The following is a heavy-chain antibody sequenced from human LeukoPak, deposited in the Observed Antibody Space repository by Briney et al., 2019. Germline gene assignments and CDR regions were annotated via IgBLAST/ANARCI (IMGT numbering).Heavy chain of an antibody. CDR2: IIPILGIA. D-gene: IGHD5-18*01. V-gene: IGHV1-69*04. Sequence: SVKVSFKASGGTFSSYAISWVRQAPGQGLEWMGRIIPILGIANYAQKFQGRVTITADKSTSTAYMELSSLRSEDTAVYYCARAGYSYGYQNYWGQGTLVTVSS. CDR1: GGTFSSYA. J-gene: IGHJ4*02. CDR3: ARAGYSYGYQNY.